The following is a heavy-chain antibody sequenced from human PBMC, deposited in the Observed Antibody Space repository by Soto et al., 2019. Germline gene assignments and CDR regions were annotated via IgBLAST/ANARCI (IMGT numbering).Heavy chain of an antibody. Sequence: ASVKVSCKASGYTFTSYGISWVRQAPGQGLEWMGWISAYNGNTNYAQKLQGSVTMTTDTSTSTAYMELRSLRSDDTAVYYCARDEYSNSPYYYYYYMDVWGKGTTVTVSS. CDR3: ARDEYSNSPYYYYYYMDV. CDR1: GYTFTSYG. V-gene: IGHV1-18*01. CDR2: ISAYNGNT. D-gene: IGHD4-4*01. J-gene: IGHJ6*03.